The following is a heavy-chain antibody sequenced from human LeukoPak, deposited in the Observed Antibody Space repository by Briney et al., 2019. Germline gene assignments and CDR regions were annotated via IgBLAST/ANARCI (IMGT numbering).Heavy chain of an antibody. J-gene: IGHJ4*02. Sequence: TSVKVSCTASGFTFTISAMQWVRQARGQRLEWIGWIVVGSGNTNYAQKFQERVTITRDMSTSTVYMELSSLRSEDTAVYYCAAREMAVSYYFDYWGQGTLVTVSS. D-gene: IGHD5-24*01. CDR2: IVVGSGNT. V-gene: IGHV1-58*02. CDR1: GFTFTISA. CDR3: AAREMAVSYYFDY.